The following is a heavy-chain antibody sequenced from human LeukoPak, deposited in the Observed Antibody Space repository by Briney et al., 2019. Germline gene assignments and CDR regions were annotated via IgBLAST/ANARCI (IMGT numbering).Heavy chain of an antibody. CDR1: GFTFSDYY. V-gene: IGHV3-11*06. J-gene: IGHJ4*02. Sequence: PGGSLRLSCAASGFTFSDYYMSWIRQAPGKGLEWVSYISSRSSNTNHADSVKGRFTISRDNAKNSLYLQMNSLRAEDTAVYYCARDNYGDYELDYWGQGTLVTVSS. CDR2: ISSRSSNT. D-gene: IGHD4-17*01. CDR3: ARDNYGDYELDY.